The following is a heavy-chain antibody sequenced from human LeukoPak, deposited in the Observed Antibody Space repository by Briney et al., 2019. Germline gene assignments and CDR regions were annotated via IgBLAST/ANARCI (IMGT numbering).Heavy chain of an antibody. CDR2: INSDGSST. CDR3: ARDQIVDDAFDI. V-gene: IGHV3-74*01. CDR1: GFTFSSYW. Sequence: GGSLRPSCAASGFTFSSYWMHWVRQAPGKGLVWVSRINSDGSSTSYADSVKGRFTISRDNAKNTLYLQMNSLRAEDTAVYYCARDQIVDDAFDIWGQGTMVTVSS. J-gene: IGHJ3*02. D-gene: IGHD3-22*01.